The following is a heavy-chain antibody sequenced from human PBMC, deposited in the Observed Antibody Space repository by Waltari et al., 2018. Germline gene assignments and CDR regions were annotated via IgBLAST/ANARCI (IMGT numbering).Heavy chain of an antibody. CDR3: ARGRVINYADY. CDR1: GGTLSSYT. J-gene: IGHJ4*02. Sequence: QVQLVQSGAEVKKPGSSVKVSCKASGGTLSSYTIRWGRQAPGQGLEWMGRIIPILGIANYAQKFQGRVTITADKSTSTAYMELSSLRSEDTAVYYCARGRVINYADYWGQGTLVTVSS. D-gene: IGHD4-4*01. CDR2: IIPILGIA. V-gene: IGHV1-69*02.